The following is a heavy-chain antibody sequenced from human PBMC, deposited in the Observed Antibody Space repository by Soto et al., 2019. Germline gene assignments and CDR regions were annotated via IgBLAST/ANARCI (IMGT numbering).Heavy chain of an antibody. V-gene: IGHV3-23*01. D-gene: IGHD6-13*01. J-gene: IGHJ5*02. CDR2: ISGSGGST. CDR3: AKGPGAAAGPKNNWFDP. CDR1: GFTFSSYA. Sequence: GGSLRLSCAASGFTFSSYAMSWVRQAPGKGLEWVSAISGSGGSTYYADSVKGRFTISRDNSKNTLYLQMNSLRAEDTAVYYCAKGPGAAAGPKNNWFDPWGQGTLVTVSS.